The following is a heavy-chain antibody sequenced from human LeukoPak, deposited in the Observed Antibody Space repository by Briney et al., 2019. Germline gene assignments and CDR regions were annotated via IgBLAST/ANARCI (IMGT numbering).Heavy chain of an antibody. Sequence: SETLSLTCTVSGGSISSSYYYWGWIRQPPGKGLEWIGTIYYSGSTYYNPSLKSRVTISVDTSKNQFTLKLSSVTAPDTAVYYCARHEDRNWYFDHWGQGTLVTVSS. CDR1: GGSISSSYYY. CDR2: IYYSGST. D-gene: IGHD1-1*01. CDR3: ARHEDRNWYFDH. J-gene: IGHJ4*02. V-gene: IGHV4-39*01.